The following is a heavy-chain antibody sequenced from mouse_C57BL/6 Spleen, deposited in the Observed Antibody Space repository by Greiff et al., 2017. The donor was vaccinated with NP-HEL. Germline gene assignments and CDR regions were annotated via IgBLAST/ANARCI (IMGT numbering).Heavy chain of an antibody. D-gene: IGHD2-3*01. J-gene: IGHJ2*01. V-gene: IGHV14-4*01. CDR2: IDPENGDT. Sequence: VQLQQSGAELVRPGASVKLSCTASGFNIKDDYMHWVKQRPEQGLEWIGWIDPENGDTEYASKFQGKATITADTSSNTAYLQLSSLISEDTAVYYCTTNGYYGYWGQGTTLTVSS. CDR3: TTNGYYGY. CDR1: GFNIKDDY.